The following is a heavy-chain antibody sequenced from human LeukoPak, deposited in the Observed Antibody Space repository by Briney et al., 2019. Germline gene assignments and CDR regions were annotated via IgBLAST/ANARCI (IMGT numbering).Heavy chain of an antibody. CDR3: ARDSSIAAAGIGENWFDP. J-gene: IGHJ5*02. Sequence: GSLRLSCAASGFTFSSYAMSWVRQAPGKGLEWVSAISGSGGSTYYADSVKGRFTISRDNSKNTLYLQMNSLRAEDTAVYYCARDSSIAAAGIGENWFDPWGQGTLVTVSS. CDR2: ISGSGGST. CDR1: GFTFSSYA. D-gene: IGHD6-13*01. V-gene: IGHV3-23*01.